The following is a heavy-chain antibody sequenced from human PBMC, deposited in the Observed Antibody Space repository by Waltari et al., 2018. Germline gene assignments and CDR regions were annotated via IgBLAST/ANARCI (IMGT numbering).Heavy chain of an antibody. Sequence: QLQLQESGPGLVKPSETLSLTCTVSGGSISSSSYYWGWIRQPPGKGLEWIGSIYYSGSTYYNPSLKRRVTISVDTSKNQFSLKLSSVTAADTAVYYCARHRYCSGGSCPFDYWGQGTLVTVSS. V-gene: IGHV4-39*01. CDR3: ARHRYCSGGSCPFDY. D-gene: IGHD2-15*01. J-gene: IGHJ4*02. CDR1: GGSISSSSYY. CDR2: IYYSGST.